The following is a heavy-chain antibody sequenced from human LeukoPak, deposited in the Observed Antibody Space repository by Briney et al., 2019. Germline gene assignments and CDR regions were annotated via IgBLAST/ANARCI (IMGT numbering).Heavy chain of an antibody. Sequence: GGSLRLSCAASGFTFSNYAMNWVRQAPGKGLEWVSVIGGSGGDTYYADSVKGRFTMSRDISRNTVYLQMNSLRVDDTAVYFCARAPVVSCRGAFCYPLDYWGHGILITVSS. CDR2: IGGSGGDT. D-gene: IGHD2-15*01. CDR3: ARAPVVSCRGAFCYPLDY. CDR1: GFTFSNYA. J-gene: IGHJ4*01. V-gene: IGHV3-23*01.